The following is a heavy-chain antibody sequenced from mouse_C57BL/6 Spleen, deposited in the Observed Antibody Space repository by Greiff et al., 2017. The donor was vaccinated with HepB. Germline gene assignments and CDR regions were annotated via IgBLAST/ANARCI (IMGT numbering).Heavy chain of an antibody. Sequence: EVQRVESGGGLVKPGGSLKLSCAASGFTFSDYGMHWVRQAPEKGLEWVAYISSGSSTIYYADTVKGRFTISRDNAKNTLFLQMTSLRSEDTAMYYCARWDYGSSLWYFDVWGTGTTVTVSS. CDR2: ISSGSSTI. CDR3: ARWDYGSSLWYFDV. V-gene: IGHV5-17*01. D-gene: IGHD1-1*01. CDR1: GFTFSDYG. J-gene: IGHJ1*03.